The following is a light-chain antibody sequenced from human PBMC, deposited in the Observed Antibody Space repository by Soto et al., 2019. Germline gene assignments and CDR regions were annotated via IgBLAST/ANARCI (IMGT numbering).Light chain of an antibody. J-gene: IGKJ1*01. CDR2: GAS. CDR1: HSVSSSY. CDR3: QQDGSSPRWT. V-gene: IGKV3-20*01. Sequence: EIVFTQSPGTLSLSTGERATLSCRASHSVSSSYLAWYQQKPGQAPRLLIYGASRRATGIPDRFSGSGSGTDFTLTISSLEPEDVAVYYCQQDGSSPRWTFGQGTKVDIK.